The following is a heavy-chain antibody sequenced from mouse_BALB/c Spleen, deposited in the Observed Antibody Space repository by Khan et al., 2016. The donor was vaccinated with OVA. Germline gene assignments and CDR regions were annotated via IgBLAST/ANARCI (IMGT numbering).Heavy chain of an antibody. CDR3: TRSYDSYYFDY. CDR1: GYRFTSYW. CDR2: IYPGISDT. V-gene: IGHV1-5*01. D-gene: IGHD2-4*01. J-gene: IGHJ2*01. Sequence: EVQLQQSGTVLARPGASVKMSCKASGYRFTSYWMHWVKQRPGLGLEWIGAIYPGISDTRYNQKFKGKAKLTAVTSATTAYMELSSLTNEDSAVYYCTRSYDSYYFDYWGQGTLLTVSS.